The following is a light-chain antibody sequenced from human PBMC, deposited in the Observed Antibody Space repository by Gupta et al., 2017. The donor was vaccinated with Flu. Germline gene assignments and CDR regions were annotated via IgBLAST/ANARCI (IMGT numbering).Light chain of an antibody. CDR3: MQSVQSPFT. CDR2: FVS. Sequence: DIVVSQSPLSLPVTPGEPASISCRSSQSLLRSNGHTYLDWYLQKPGQSPQLLIYFVSNRASGVPGRFSGSGSGTDFILKISTVDADDVGVYYCMQSVQSPFTFGQGTRLEIK. CDR1: QSLLRSNGHTY. J-gene: IGKJ5*01. V-gene: IGKV2-28*01.